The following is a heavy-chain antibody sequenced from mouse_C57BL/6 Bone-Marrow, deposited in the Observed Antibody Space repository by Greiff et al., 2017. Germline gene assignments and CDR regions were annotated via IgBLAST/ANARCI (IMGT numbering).Heavy chain of an antibody. J-gene: IGHJ4*01. CDR2: INSDGGST. V-gene: IGHV5-2*01. Sequence: EVQRVESGGGLVQPGESLKLSCESNEYEFPSHDMSWVRKTPEKRLELVAAINSDGGSTYYPDTMERRFIISRDNTKKTLYLQMSSLRSEDTALYYCARQKAYYSITRAMDYWGQGTSVTVSS. CDR3: ARQKAYYSITRAMDY. D-gene: IGHD2-5*01. CDR1: EYEFPSHD.